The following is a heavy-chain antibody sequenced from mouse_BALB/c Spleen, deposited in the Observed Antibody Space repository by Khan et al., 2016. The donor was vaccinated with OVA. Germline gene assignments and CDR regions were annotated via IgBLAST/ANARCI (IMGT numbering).Heavy chain of an antibody. J-gene: IGHJ3*01. Sequence: VQLQESGPGLVQPSQSLSITCTVSGFSLTNYGVHWVRQSPGKGLEWLGVIWGGGSTDYNAAFISRLSISKDNSKSQVFFKMNSLQTNDTAIYYCARRGYYYGRGAWFPYWGQGTLVTVSA. D-gene: IGHD1-1*01. V-gene: IGHV2-2*02. CDR1: GFSLTNYG. CDR2: IWGGGST. CDR3: ARRGYYYGRGAWFPY.